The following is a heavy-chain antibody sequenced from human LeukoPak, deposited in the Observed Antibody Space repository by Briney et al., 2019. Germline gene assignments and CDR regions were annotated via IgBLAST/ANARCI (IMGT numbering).Heavy chain of an antibody. CDR3: ARDSTYYYESGSSGPHYFDK. CDR1: GFSFSDYA. Sequence: GRPLRLSCAASGFSFSDYAMHWVRQAPGKGLEWVSLISSAGSYQYYADSVKGRFTIARDNSKNTLHLQLDSLRAEDTAVYYCARDSTYYYESGSSGPHYFDKWGQGTLVTVSS. V-gene: IGHV3-30*01. J-gene: IGHJ4*02. D-gene: IGHD3-10*01. CDR2: ISSAGSYQ.